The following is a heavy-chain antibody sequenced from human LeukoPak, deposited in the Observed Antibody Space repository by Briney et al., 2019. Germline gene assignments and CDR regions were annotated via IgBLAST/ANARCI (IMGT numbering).Heavy chain of an antibody. CDR2: IWYGGSNK. J-gene: IGHJ4*02. V-gene: IGHV3-33*01. CDR1: GFTFSSYG. D-gene: IGHD1-26*01. Sequence: GRSLRLSCAASGFTFSSYGMHWVRQAPGKGLEWVAVIWYGGSNKYYADSVKGRFTISRDNSKNTLYLQMNSLRAEDTAVYYCARDWDRWGQGTLVTVSS. CDR3: ARDWDR.